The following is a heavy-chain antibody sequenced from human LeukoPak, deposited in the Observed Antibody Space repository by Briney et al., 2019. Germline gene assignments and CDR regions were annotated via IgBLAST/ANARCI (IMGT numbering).Heavy chain of an antibody. CDR2: ISYDGSNK. V-gene: IGHV3-30*18. CDR1: GFTFSSYG. J-gene: IGHJ4*02. CDR3: AKDGHIVATSYFDY. Sequence: PGRSLRPSCAASGFTFSSYGMHWVRQAPGKGLEWVAVISYDGSNKYYADSVKGRFTISRDNSKNTLYLQMNSLRAEDTAVYYCAKDGHIVATSYFDYWGQGTLVTVSS. D-gene: IGHD5-12*01.